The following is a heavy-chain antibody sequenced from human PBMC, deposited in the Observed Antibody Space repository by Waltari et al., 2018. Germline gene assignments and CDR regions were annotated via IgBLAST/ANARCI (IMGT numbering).Heavy chain of an antibody. J-gene: IGHJ6*02. CDR3: ARVVRGGEGYYYYGMDV. D-gene: IGHD3-10*01. CDR2: IYHSGST. V-gene: IGHV4-38-2*01. CDR1: GYSISSGYY. Sequence: QVQLQESGPGLVKPSETLSLTCAVSGYSISSGYYWGWIRQPPGKGLEWIGSIYHSGSTYDNPPLKSRVTISVDTSKNQFSLKLSSVTAADTAVYYCARVVRGGEGYYYYGMDVWGQGTTVTVSS.